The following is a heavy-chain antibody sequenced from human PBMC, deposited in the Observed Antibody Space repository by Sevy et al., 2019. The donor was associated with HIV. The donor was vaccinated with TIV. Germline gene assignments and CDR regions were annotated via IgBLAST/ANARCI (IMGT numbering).Heavy chain of an antibody. D-gene: IGHD1-26*01. Sequence: GGSLRLSCEASGFTFSSYVMHWVRQAPGKGLEWVALIWDDGSDKYYADSVKGRFTISRDNSKNMLYLQMNSLRPEDTAVYYCARDLVGATSDWGQGTLVTVSS. CDR2: IWDDGSDK. CDR3: ARDLVGATSD. V-gene: IGHV3-30*04. CDR1: GFTFSSYV. J-gene: IGHJ4*02.